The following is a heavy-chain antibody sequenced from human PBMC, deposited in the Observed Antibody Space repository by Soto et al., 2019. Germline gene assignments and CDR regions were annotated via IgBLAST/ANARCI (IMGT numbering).Heavy chain of an antibody. CDR3: ARDRDTSGRGGPGWFEP. J-gene: IGHJ5*02. CDR1: SDSFSINIAA. Sequence: PSQTLSLTRAISSDSFSINIAASNWIMQSPSSGLAWLGRTYXRSKLYNDYSVSVKSRMSINPDTSNNQFSLQLNSVTPEDTAGYYCARDRDTSGRGGPGWFEPGGQGTLVTVSS. V-gene: IGHV6-1*01. D-gene: IGHD3-22*01. CDR2: TYXRSKLYN.